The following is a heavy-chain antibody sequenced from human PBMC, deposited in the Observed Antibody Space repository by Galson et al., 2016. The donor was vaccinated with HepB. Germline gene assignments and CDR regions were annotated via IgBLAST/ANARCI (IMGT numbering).Heavy chain of an antibody. Sequence: LSLTCTVSGGSISSGGYYWSWIRQHPGKGLEWIGYIHYSGSTDYNPSLKSRVTISVDTSKNKFSLKLSSVTAADTAVYYCARGAPNDYWGQGTLVTVSS. V-gene: IGHV4-31*03. J-gene: IGHJ4*02. CDR2: IHYSGST. CDR3: ARGAPNDY. CDR1: GGSISSGGYY.